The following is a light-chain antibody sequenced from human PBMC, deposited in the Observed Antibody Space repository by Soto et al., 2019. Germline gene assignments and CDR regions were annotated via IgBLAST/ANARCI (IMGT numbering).Light chain of an antibody. J-gene: IGKJ1*01. CDR1: QSVSSY. V-gene: IGKV1-39*01. CDR3: QQSYNIVWT. Sequence: DIQLTPSPSSLSASVGDRVTITCRASQSVSSYLNWYQQKPGKAPNLLIYATSTLQSGVPSRFSGSGSGTDFTLTISSLQAEDFATYYCQQSYNIVWTCGQGTKVDIK. CDR2: ATS.